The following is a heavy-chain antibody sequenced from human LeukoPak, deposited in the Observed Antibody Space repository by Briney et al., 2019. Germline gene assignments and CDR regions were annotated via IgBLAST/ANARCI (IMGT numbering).Heavy chain of an antibody. V-gene: IGHV3-30*04. Sequence: GRSLRLSCAASGFTFSSYAMHWVRQAPGKGPEWVAVISYDGSNKYYADSVKGRFTISRDNSKNTLYLQMNSLRAEDTAVYYCASGRRHNQANDYWGQGTLVTVSS. CDR1: GFTFSSYA. CDR3: ASGRRHNQANDY. CDR2: ISYDGSNK. J-gene: IGHJ4*02. D-gene: IGHD1-26*01.